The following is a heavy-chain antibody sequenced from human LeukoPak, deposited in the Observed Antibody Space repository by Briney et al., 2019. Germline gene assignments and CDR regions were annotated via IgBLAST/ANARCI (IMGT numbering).Heavy chain of an antibody. CDR3: ARAHYSSFDY. J-gene: IGHJ4*02. CDR2: IKEDGSEK. V-gene: IGHV3-7*01. Sequence: GGSLRLSCAASGFTFRNYWMSWVRQAPGKGLEWVANIKEDGSEKHYVDSVKGRFTISRDNAKNSLYLQSLYLQMNSLRAEDTAVYYCARAHYSSFDYWGQGTLVTVSS. D-gene: IGHD6-13*01. CDR1: GFTFRNYW.